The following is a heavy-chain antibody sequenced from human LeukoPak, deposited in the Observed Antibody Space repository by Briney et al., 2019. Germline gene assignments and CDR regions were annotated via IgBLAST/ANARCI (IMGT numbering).Heavy chain of an antibody. Sequence: GGSLRLSCAASGFTFSSYWMHWVRQAPGKGLVWVSRINSDGSSTSYADSVKGRFTISRDNAKNTLYLQMNSLRAEDTAMYYCARDIGYGGKHSVDYWGQGTLVTVSS. J-gene: IGHJ4*02. CDR3: ARDIGYGGKHSVDY. CDR2: INSDGSST. V-gene: IGHV3-74*01. CDR1: GFTFSSYW. D-gene: IGHD4-23*01.